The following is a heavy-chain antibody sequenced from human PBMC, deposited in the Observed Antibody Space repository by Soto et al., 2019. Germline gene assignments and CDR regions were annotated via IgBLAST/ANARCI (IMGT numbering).Heavy chain of an antibody. V-gene: IGHV3-53*01. J-gene: IGHJ4*02. Sequence: GGSLRLSCAASGFTVSSNYMSWVRQAPGKGLEWVSVIYSGGSTYYADSVKGRFTISRDNSKNTLYLQMNSLRAEDTAVYYCGKDIRSGSIDYWGQGTLVTVSS. D-gene: IGHD1-1*01. CDR1: GFTVSSNY. CDR2: IYSGGST. CDR3: GKDIRSGSIDY.